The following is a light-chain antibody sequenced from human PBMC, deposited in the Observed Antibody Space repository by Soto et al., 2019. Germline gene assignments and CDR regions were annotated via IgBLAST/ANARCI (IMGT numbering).Light chain of an antibody. CDR1: NIGSKS. V-gene: IGLV3-21*04. Sequence: SYELTQPPSVSVAPGKTARIPCGGNNIGSKSVHWYQQRPGQAPVLVISYDSDRPSGIPERFSGSNFGNTATLTISRVEAGDEADYYCQVWDSSSDPPEVAFGGGTKLTVL. CDR3: QVWDSSSDPPEVA. J-gene: IGLJ2*01. CDR2: YDS.